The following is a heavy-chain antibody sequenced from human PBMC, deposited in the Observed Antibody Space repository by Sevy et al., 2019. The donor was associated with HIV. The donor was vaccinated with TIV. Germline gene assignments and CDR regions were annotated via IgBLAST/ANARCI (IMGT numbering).Heavy chain of an antibody. J-gene: IGHJ4*02. CDR1: GFTFSTHA. D-gene: IGHD1-26*01. CDR3: AREREGWELGAQYFEY. CDR2: VSYDGNSM. V-gene: IGHV3-30*03. Sequence: GGSQRLSCAASGFTFSTHAMHWVRQAPGKGLEWVAVVSYDGNSMFYADSVKGRFTISRDDSKNTLYLQMNSLRAEDTAVYYCAREREGWELGAQYFEYWGQGTLVTVSS.